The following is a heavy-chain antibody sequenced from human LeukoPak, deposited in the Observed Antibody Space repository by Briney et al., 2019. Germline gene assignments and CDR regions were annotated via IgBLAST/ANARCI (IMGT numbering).Heavy chain of an antibody. Sequence: SETLSLTCAVYGGSFRGYYWSWIRQPPGKGLEWIGEINHSGSTNYNPSLKSRVTISVDTSKNQFSLKLSSVTAADTAVYYCARQRGTPPYRFEPWGQGTLVTVSS. J-gene: IGHJ5*02. D-gene: IGHD6-25*01. V-gene: IGHV4-34*01. CDR2: INHSGST. CDR3: ARQRGTPPYRFEP. CDR1: GGSFRGYY.